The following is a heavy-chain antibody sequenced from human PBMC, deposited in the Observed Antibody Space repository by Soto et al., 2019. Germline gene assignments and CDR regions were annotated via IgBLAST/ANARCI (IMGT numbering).Heavy chain of an antibody. CDR2: IWYDGSNK. J-gene: IGHJ3*02. V-gene: IGHV3-33*01. CDR1: GFTFSSYG. D-gene: IGHD4-17*01. Sequence: PGGSLRLSCAASGFTFSSYGMHWVRQAPGKGLEWVAVIWYDGSNKYYADSVKGRFTISRDNSKNTLYLQMNSLRAEDTAVYYCASQGDYKNGGFYAFDIWGQGTMVTVSS. CDR3: ASQGDYKNGGFYAFDI.